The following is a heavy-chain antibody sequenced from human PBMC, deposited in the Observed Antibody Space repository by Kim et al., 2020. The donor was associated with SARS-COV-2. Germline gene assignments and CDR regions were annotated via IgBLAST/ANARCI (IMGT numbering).Heavy chain of an antibody. D-gene: IGHD6-19*01. CDR3: ARDPQWLEKGYYYFYTAMDV. Sequence: GGSLRLSCAASGFTLSSYAMHWVRQAPGKGLEWVAVTSYDASNKYYADSVKGRFTISRDNSKNIQYLQMNSLRVEDTAVYFCARDPQWLEKGYYYFYTAMDVWGQGTTVTVSS. CDR1: GFTLSSYA. J-gene: IGHJ6*02. CDR2: TSYDASNK. V-gene: IGHV3-30-3*01.